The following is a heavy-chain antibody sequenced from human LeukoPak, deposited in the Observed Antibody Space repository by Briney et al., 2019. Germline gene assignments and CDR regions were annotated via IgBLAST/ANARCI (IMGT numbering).Heavy chain of an antibody. Sequence: SETLSLTCTVSGDSISSSTYYWGWIRQPPGKGLEWIGSNHNAGSTYYNPSLKSRVSISVDTSKAHFSLKLRSATAADTAVYYCARHGGISGVGPTEDYWGQGTLVTVSS. CDR2: NHNAGST. CDR1: GDSISSSTYY. D-gene: IGHD1-26*01. CDR3: ARHGGISGVGPTEDY. J-gene: IGHJ4*02. V-gene: IGHV4-39*01.